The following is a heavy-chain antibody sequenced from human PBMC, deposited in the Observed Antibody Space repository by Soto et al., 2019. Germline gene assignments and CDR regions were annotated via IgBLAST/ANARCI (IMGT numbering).Heavy chain of an antibody. CDR2: ISYDGTKN. Sequence: QVQLVESGGGVVQPGRSLRLSCAASGFTFTTYAMHWVRQAPGKGLEWVAVISYDGTKNYYADSVKGRFTISRDNSKNALHLQMNSLRNEDTAVYYCARDLGSYDRSGYYHGRRFDYWGQGTLVTVSS. D-gene: IGHD3-22*01. J-gene: IGHJ4*02. CDR1: GFTFTTYA. CDR3: ARDLGSYDRSGYYHGRRFDY. V-gene: IGHV3-30-3*01.